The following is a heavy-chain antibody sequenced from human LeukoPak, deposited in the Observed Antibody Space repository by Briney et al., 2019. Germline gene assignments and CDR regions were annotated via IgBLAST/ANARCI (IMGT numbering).Heavy chain of an antibody. CDR3: VRGRKDFDY. Sequence: PSETLSLTCTVSGGSISSYYWSWIRQPPGKGLEWIGYIYYSGSTNYNPSLKSRVTISVDTSKNQFSLKLSSVTAADTAVYYCVRGRKDFDYWGQGTLVTVSS. V-gene: IGHV4-59*01. CDR2: IYYSGST. CDR1: GGSISSYY. J-gene: IGHJ4*02.